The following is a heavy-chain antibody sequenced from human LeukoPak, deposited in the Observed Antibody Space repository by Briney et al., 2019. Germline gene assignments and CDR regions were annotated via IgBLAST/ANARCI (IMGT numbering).Heavy chain of an antibody. V-gene: IGHV3-21*01. Sequence: GGSLRLSCVASGFTFSSYSMNWVRQAPGQGLEWVSSISSSSSDIYYADSVKGRFTISRDNAKNSLYLQMNSLRAEDTAVYYCARGDKYIAFSPPLQGFDYWGQGTLVTVSS. D-gene: IGHD3-3*02. CDR3: ARGDKYIAFSPPLQGFDY. CDR2: ISSSSSDI. CDR1: GFTFSSYS. J-gene: IGHJ4*02.